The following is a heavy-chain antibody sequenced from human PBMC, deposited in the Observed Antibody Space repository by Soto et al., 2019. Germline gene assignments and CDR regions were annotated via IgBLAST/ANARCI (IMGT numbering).Heavy chain of an antibody. CDR3: ARDATAMAVYYYYGMDV. D-gene: IGHD5-18*01. V-gene: IGHV3-48*03. J-gene: IGHJ6*02. Sequence: EVQLVESGGGLVQPGGSLRLSCAASGFTFSSYEMNWVRQAPGKGLEWVSYISSSGSTIYYADSVKGRFNISRDNAKNSLYLQMNSLRAEDTAVYYCARDATAMAVYYYYGMDVWGQGTTVTVSS. CDR1: GFTFSSYE. CDR2: ISSSGSTI.